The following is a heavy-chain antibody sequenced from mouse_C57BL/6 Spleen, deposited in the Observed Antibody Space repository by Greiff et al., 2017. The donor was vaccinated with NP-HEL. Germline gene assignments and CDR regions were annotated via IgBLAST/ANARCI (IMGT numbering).Heavy chain of an antibody. D-gene: IGHD1-1*01. CDR3: ARPDYGSSLYFDY. V-gene: IGHV5-17*01. CDR2: ISSGSSTI. J-gene: IGHJ2*01. CDR1: GFTFSDYG. Sequence: DVMLVESGGGLVKPGGSLKLSCAASGFTFSDYGMHWVRQAPEKGLEWVAYISSGSSTIYYADTVKGRFTISRDNAKNTLFLQMTSLRSEDTAMYYCARPDYGSSLYFDYWGQGTTLTVSS.